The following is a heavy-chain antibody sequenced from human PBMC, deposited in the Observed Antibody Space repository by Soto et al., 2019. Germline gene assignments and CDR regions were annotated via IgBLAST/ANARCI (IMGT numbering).Heavy chain of an antibody. J-gene: IGHJ4*02. CDR1: GYTFNNYG. CDR3: ARDDRDSCSGGDCFYFDS. D-gene: IGHD2-21*02. CDR2: ISTYNTNT. Sequence: QVQLVQSGGEVKKPGASVKVSCKASGYTFNNYGISWVRQAPGQGLEWLGWISTYNTNTNSAPRLQGRLTMTTDTSTSTAYMELRSLTSDDTAVYFCARDDRDSCSGGDCFYFDSWGQGTLVTVSS. V-gene: IGHV1-18*04.